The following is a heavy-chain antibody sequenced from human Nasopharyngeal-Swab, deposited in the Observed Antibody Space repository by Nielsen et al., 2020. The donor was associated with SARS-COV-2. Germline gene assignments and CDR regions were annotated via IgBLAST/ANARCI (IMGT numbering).Heavy chain of an antibody. V-gene: IGHV3-23*01. D-gene: IGHD3-16*01. J-gene: IGHJ4*02. Sequence: GESLKISCAASGFTFSTYAMYWVRQPPAKGLEWVSIISGSGGSTYYADSAKGRFTISRDYSKNTLYLQMNSLRAEDAAVYYCAKGFTGYRSGSYADYWGQGTLVTVSS. CDR2: ISGSGGST. CDR3: AKGFTGYRSGSYADY. CDR1: GFTFSTYA.